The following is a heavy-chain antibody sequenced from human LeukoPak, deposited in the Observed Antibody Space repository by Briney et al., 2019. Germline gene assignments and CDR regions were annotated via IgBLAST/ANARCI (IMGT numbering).Heavy chain of an antibody. CDR3: AKRADAYSSSWYGYDY. J-gene: IGHJ4*02. V-gene: IGHV3-7*05. CDR1: GFTFSSYW. D-gene: IGHD6-13*01. CDR2: IKEDGSEK. Sequence: GGSLRLSCEASGFTFSSYWMSWVRQAPGKGLEWVANIKEDGSEKYYVDSVTGRFTISRDNAKNSLYLQMNSLRAEDTAVYYCAKRADAYSSSWYGYDYWGQGTLVTVSS.